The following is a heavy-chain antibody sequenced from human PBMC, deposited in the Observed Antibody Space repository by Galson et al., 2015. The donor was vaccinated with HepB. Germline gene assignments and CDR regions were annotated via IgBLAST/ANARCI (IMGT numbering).Heavy chain of an antibody. D-gene: IGHD2-21*01. J-gene: IGHJ3*02. V-gene: IGHV3-48*01. Sequence: SLRLSCAASRFTFSDYSMNWVRQAPGKGLEWVSFISTSGGTIFYADSVRGRFTISRDNAKNSLYLQMNSLRAEDTAVYYCASPAYCGGDCLDAFDIWGQGTMVTVSS. CDR2: ISTSGGTI. CDR1: RFTFSDYS. CDR3: ASPAYCGGDCLDAFDI.